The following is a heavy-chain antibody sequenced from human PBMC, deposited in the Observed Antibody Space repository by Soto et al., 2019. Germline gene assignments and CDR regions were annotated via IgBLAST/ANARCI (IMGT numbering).Heavy chain of an antibody. CDR2: INAS. D-gene: IGHD5-18*01. CDR3: ARDVGYGLIDG. CDR1: GYTFTSYG. J-gene: IGHJ4*02. V-gene: IGHV1-18*01. Sequence: QVQLVQSGGEVKKPGASVKVSCKASGYTFTSYGISWVRQAPGQGLEWMGWINASQKVQGRVTMTTDTSTSTAYMELRSLRSYDTAVYYCARDVGYGLIDGWGQGTLVTVSS.